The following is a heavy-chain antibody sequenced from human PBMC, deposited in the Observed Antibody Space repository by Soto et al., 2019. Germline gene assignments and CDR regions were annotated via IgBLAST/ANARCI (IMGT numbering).Heavy chain of an antibody. CDR1: GFTFSSYA. V-gene: IGHV3-30-3*01. CDR2: ISYDGSNK. Sequence: SLRLSCAASGFTFSSYAMHWVRQAPGKGLEWVAVISYDGSNKYYADSVKGRFTISRDNSKNTLYLQMNSLRAEDTAVYYCAGRDGYNSEVPFDYWGQGTLVTVSS. J-gene: IGHJ4*02. D-gene: IGHD5-12*01. CDR3: AGRDGYNSEVPFDY.